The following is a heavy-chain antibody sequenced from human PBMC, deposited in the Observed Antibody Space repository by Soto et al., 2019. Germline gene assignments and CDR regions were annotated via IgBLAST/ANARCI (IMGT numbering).Heavy chain of an antibody. Sequence: QVQLVESGGGVVQPGRSLRLSCAASGFTFRNFGMHWVRQAPGKGLEWVAVIWYDGNNKYYVDSVKGRFTISRDNSKNTLYLQMNSLGAEDTAVYYCARDFLGYCSGGSCYLGGRFDYWGQGTLVTVSS. CDR3: ARDFLGYCSGGSCYLGGRFDY. CDR1: GFTFRNFG. J-gene: IGHJ4*02. D-gene: IGHD2-15*01. V-gene: IGHV3-33*01. CDR2: IWYDGNNK.